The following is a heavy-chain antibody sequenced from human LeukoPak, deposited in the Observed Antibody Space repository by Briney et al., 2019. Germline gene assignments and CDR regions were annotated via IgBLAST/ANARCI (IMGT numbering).Heavy chain of an antibody. CDR3: VRGQRSAFDY. J-gene: IGHJ4*02. D-gene: IGHD5-24*01. CDR1: GDSVSTNDVA. CDR2: TYYTSKWYN. Sequence: SQTLSLTCAISGDSVSTNDVAWNWIRQSPSRGLEWLGRTYYTSKWYNDYAVSVKSRISISPDTSKNQVSLQLNFMTPEDTAVYYCVRGQRSAFDYWGQGTLVTVSS. V-gene: IGHV6-1*01.